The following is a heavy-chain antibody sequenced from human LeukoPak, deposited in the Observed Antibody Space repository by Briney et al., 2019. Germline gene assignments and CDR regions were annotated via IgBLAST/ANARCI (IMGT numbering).Heavy chain of an antibody. CDR1: GGSISSYY. J-gene: IGHJ4*02. CDR2: IYTSGST. V-gene: IGHV4-4*07. CDR3: SRGPYYDILTGYYDLDD. D-gene: IGHD3-9*01. Sequence: YPSETLSLTCTVSGGSISSYYWSWIRQPAGKGLEWIGRIYTSGSTNYNPSLKSRVTMSVDTSKNQFSLKLSSVTAADTAVYYCSRGPYYDILTGYYDLDDWCQGTLVTVSS.